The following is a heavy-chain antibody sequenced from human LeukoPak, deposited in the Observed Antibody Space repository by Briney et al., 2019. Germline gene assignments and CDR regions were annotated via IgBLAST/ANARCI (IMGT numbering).Heavy chain of an antibody. CDR2: VKQDGSER. CDR1: GFTFSRYW. D-gene: IGHD3-22*01. J-gene: IGHJ4*02. Sequence: GGSLRLSCAASGFTFSRYWMNWVRQAPGKGLEWVANVKQDGSERYYVDSVKGRFTISRDNAKNSLYLQMNSLRAEGTAVYYCARTYYYDSGGYYAWGQGTLVTVSS. V-gene: IGHV3-7*01. CDR3: ARTYYYDSGGYYA.